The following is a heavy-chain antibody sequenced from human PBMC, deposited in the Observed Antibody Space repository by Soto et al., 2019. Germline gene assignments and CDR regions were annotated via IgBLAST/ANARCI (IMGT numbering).Heavy chain of an antibody. CDR1: GGTFSIYA. V-gene: IGHV1-69*06. J-gene: IGHJ6*02. CDR3: ARQHDFWSGPLYGMDV. CDR2: IIPIFGTA. Sequence: SVKVSCKASGGTFSIYAISCVRQAPLQWLEWMGGIIPIFGTANYAQKFQGRVTITADKSTSTAYMELSSLRSEDTAVYYCARQHDFWSGPLYGMDVWGQGTTVTVSS. D-gene: IGHD3-3*01.